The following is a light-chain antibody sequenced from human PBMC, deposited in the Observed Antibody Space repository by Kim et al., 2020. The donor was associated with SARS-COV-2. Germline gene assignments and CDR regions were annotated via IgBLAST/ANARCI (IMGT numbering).Light chain of an antibody. J-gene: IGLJ2*01. Sequence: PGQSITISCTGTSSDVGGYNYVSWYQQHPGKAPKLMIYDVSKRPSGVSNRFSGSKSGNTASLTISGLQAEDEADYYCSSYTSSSPLFGGWTQLTVL. CDR2: DVS. CDR1: SSDVGGYNY. V-gene: IGLV2-14*03. CDR3: SSYTSSSPL.